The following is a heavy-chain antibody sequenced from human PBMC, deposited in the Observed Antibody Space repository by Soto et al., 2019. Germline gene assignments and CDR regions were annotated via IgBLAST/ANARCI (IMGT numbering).Heavy chain of an antibody. CDR1: GGTFSSYA. CDR3: ARDERRDITIFGVVKSYYYYGMYV. Sequence: SVKVSCKASGGTFSSYAISWVRQAPGQGLEWMGGIIPIFGTANYAQKFQGRVTITADKSTSTAYMELSSLRSEDTAVYYCARDERRDITIFGVVKSYYYYGMYVWRQGTTVTVSS. D-gene: IGHD3-3*01. CDR2: IIPIFGTA. J-gene: IGHJ6*02. V-gene: IGHV1-69*06.